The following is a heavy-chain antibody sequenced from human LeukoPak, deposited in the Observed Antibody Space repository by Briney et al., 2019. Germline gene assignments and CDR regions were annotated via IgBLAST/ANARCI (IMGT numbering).Heavy chain of an antibody. J-gene: IGHJ4*02. CDR3: ARWIQLWLKGSYYFDY. V-gene: IGHV4-31*03. CDR2: VYYSGST. Sequence: PSQTLSLTCSVSDVSITSGGYYWGWIRQHPGKGLEWIGYVYYSGSTYYNPSLKSRVTISVDTSKNQFSLKLSSVTAADTAVYYCARWIQLWLKGSYYFDYWGQGTLVTVSS. CDR1: DVSITSGGYY. D-gene: IGHD5-18*01.